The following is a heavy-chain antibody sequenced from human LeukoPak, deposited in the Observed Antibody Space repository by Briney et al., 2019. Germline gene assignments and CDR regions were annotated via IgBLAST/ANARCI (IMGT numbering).Heavy chain of an antibody. V-gene: IGHV1-46*01. J-gene: IGHJ5*02. CDR1: GYTFTTYY. CDR2: INPNGGNS. D-gene: IGHD2-2*01. Sequence: ASVKVSCKASGYTFTTYYIYWVRQAPGQGLEWMGRINPNGGNSIYAQKFQGRATMTSDTSTSTVYMDLSSLGSEDTAIYYCGRGRGSTSFNWFDPWGQGTLVTVSS. CDR3: GRGRGSTSFNWFDP.